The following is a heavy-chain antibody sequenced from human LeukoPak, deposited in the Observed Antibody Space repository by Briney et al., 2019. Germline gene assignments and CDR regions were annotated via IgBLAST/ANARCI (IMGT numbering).Heavy chain of an antibody. Sequence: SETLSLTCTVSGGSISSSSYYWGWIRQPPGKGLEWIGSIYYSGSTYYNPSLKSRVTISVDTSKNQFSLKLSSVTAADTAVYYCAGYYGSGVEYMDVWGKGTTVTISS. CDR1: GGSISSSSYY. J-gene: IGHJ6*03. CDR2: IYYSGST. CDR3: AGYYGSGVEYMDV. V-gene: IGHV4-39*01. D-gene: IGHD3-10*01.